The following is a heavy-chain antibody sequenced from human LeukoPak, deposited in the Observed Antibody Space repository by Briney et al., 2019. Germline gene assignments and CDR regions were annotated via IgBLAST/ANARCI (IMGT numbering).Heavy chain of an antibody. D-gene: IGHD3-22*01. Sequence: SETLSLTCTVSGGSISSGDYYWNWIRQPPGRGLEWIGYIYYSGSTNYNPSLKSRVTISVDTSKNQFSLKLSSVTAADTAVYYCARGDSSASNWFDPWGQGTLVTVSS. J-gene: IGHJ5*02. V-gene: IGHV4-61*08. CDR2: IYYSGST. CDR3: ARGDSSASNWFDP. CDR1: GGSISSGDYY.